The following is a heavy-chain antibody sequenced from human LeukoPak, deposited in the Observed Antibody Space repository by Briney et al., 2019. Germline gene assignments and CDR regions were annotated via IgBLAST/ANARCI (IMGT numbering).Heavy chain of an antibody. V-gene: IGHV1-69*13. J-gene: IGHJ6*02. Sequence: ASVKVSCKASGGTFSSYAISWVRQAPGQGLEWIGGIIPIFGTANYAQKFQGRVTITADESTSTAYMELSSLRSEDTAVYYCARELDFWSDSMDVWGQGTTVTVSS. D-gene: IGHD3-3*01. CDR3: ARELDFWSDSMDV. CDR2: IIPIFGTA. CDR1: GGTFSSYA.